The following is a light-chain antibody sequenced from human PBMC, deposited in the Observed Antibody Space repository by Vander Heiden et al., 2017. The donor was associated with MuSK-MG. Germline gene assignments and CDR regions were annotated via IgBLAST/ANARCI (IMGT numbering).Light chain of an antibody. J-gene: IGKJ1*01. CDR2: AAS. V-gene: IGKV1-39*01. Sequence: DIQMTQSPSSLSASVGDRVTITCRASQSISSYLNWYQQKPGKAPKLLIYAASSLQSGVPSTFSASGSGTDFTLTISSLQPEDFATYYCQQTYSTPWTFGQGTKVEI. CDR3: QQTYSTPWT. CDR1: QSISSY.